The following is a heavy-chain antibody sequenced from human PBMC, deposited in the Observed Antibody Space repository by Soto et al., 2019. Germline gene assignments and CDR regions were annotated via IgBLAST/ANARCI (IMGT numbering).Heavy chain of an antibody. V-gene: IGHV3-15*01. D-gene: IGHD3-9*01. Sequence: GGSLRLSCVASGFNLSHPWMTWVRQAAGKGLEWVGRIKSKTDGGTADYAAPVKGRATISRDDSKNTVYLQMNSLKTEDTAVYYCTTGIYYDILTGYHNVAYWGQGALVTVPS. CDR1: GFNLSHPW. CDR2: IKSKTDGGTA. CDR3: TTGIYYDILTGYHNVAY. J-gene: IGHJ4*02.